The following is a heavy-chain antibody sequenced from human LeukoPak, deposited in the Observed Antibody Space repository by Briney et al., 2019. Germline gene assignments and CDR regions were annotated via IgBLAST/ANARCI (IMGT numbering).Heavy chain of an antibody. V-gene: IGHV4-34*01. D-gene: IGHD6-19*01. CDR3: ARVGYSSGWVRP. CDR1: GGSFSGYY. Sequence: PSETLSLTCAVYGGSFSGYYWSWIRQPPGKGLEWIGEINHSGSTNYNPSLKSRVTISVDTSKNQFSLKLSSLTAADTAVYYCARVGYSSGWVRPWGQGTLVTVSS. CDR2: INHSGST. J-gene: IGHJ5*02.